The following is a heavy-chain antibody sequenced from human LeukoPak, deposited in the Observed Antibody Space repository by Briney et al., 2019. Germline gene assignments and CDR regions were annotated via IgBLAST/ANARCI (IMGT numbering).Heavy chain of an antibody. CDR3: AREGYYGSGSYYNEGWFDP. V-gene: IGHV3-30-3*01. CDR1: GFIFSSYA. CDR2: ISYDGSNK. J-gene: IGHJ5*02. D-gene: IGHD3-10*01. Sequence: GGSLRLSCAASGFIFSSYAMHWVRQAPGKGLEWVAVISYDGSNKYYADSVKGRFTISRDNSKNTLYLQMNSLRAEDTAVYYCAREGYYGSGSYYNEGWFDPWGQGTLVTVSS.